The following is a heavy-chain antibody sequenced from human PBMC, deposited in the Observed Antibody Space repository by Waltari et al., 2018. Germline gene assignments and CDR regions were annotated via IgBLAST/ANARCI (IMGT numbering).Heavy chain of an antibody. D-gene: IGHD3-16*02. J-gene: IGHJ4*02. CDR3: TTVPL. CDR2: IKRKTDGGTT. Sequence: EVQLVESGGGLVKPGGSLRLSCAASGFTFSNAWMSWVRQAPGKGLEWVGRIKRKTDGGTTDYAAPVKGRFTISRDDSKNTLYLQMNSLKTEDTAVYYCTTVPLWGQGTLVTVSS. V-gene: IGHV3-15*01. CDR1: GFTFSNAW.